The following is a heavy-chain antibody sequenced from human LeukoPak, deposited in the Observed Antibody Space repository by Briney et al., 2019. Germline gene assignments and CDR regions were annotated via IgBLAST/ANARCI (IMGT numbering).Heavy chain of an antibody. J-gene: IGHJ4*02. D-gene: IGHD1-26*01. Sequence: PSETLSLTCTVSGGSISSSSYYWGWIRQPPGKGLEWIGSIYYSGSTYYNPSLKSRVTISVDTSKNQFSLKLSSVTAADTAVYYCARDLRNSGSWDPPGNYYWGQGTLVTVSS. CDR3: ARDLRNSGSWDPPGNYY. CDR1: GGSISSSSYY. V-gene: IGHV4-39*07. CDR2: IYYSGST.